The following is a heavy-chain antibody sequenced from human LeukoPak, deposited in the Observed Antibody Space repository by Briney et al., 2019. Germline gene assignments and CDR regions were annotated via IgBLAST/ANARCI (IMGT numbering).Heavy chain of an antibody. CDR3: AKAVVVVVAAEFDY. D-gene: IGHD2-15*01. V-gene: IGHV3-21*04. CDR1: GFTFDSYN. CDR2: ISSSSSYI. Sequence: GGSLRLSCAASGFTFDSYNMNWVRQAPGKGLEWVSSISSSSSYINYADSVRGRFTISRDNAKNSLFLQMDSLRGEDTALYYCAKAVVVVVAAEFDYWGQGTLVTVSS. J-gene: IGHJ4*02.